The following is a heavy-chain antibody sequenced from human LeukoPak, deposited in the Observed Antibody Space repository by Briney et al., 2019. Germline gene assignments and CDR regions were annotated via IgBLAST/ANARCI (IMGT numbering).Heavy chain of an antibody. J-gene: IGHJ4*02. CDR2: ISYDGSNK. D-gene: IGHD4-11*01. CDR3: AKDRGKLQTGTSALDY. Sequence: GGSLRLSCAASGFTFSSFCMHWVRQAPGKGLEWVAVISYDGSNKYYADSVKGRFTISRDNSKNTLYLQMNSLRAEDTAVYYCAKDRGKLQTGTSALDYWGQGTLVTVSS. V-gene: IGHV3-30*18. CDR1: GFTFSSFC.